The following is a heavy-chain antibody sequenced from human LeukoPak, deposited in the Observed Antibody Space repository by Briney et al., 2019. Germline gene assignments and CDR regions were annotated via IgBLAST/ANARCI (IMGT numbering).Heavy chain of an antibody. CDR1: RYAVSDYW. V-gene: IGHV1-2*02. Sequence: SVKVSRKASRYAVSDYWRQWIRQSPGQGLECMGWINPNTGGTNYAQQFQGRVTMTRDTSIRTAYMELSRLRSDDTAVYYCARVSTPPSYSGLGTYSAFRGQGTLVTVSS. CDR2: INPNTGGT. D-gene: IGHD3-10*01. J-gene: IGHJ4*02. CDR3: ARVSTPPSYSGLGTYSAF.